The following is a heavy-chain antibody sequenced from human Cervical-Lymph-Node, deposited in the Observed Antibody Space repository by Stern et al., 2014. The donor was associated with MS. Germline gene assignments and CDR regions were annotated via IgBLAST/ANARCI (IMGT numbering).Heavy chain of an antibody. Sequence: QLQLQEPGPGLVKPSQTLSLTCAVTGGSISSAEYYWSWIRQSPGKGLEWIGYIHNSGTTYYNPSLKSRVTMSVDTSKNQFSLKLRSVTAADTAVYYCSRDADGYSLVFGYWGRGTLVTVSS. CDR2: IHNSGTT. V-gene: IGHV4-30-4*01. J-gene: IGHJ4*02. CDR1: GGSISSAEYY. CDR3: SRDADGYSLVFGY. D-gene: IGHD5-24*01.